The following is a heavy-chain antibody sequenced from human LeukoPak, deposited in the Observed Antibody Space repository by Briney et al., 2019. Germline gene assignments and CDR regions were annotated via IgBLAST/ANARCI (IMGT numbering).Heavy chain of an antibody. V-gene: IGHV1-18*01. D-gene: IGHD6-19*01. Sequence: ASVKVSCKASGYTFTSYGISWVRQAPGQGLEWMGWISAYNGNTNYAQKLQGRVTMTTDTSTSTAYMELRSLRSDDTAVYYCVRDHRIAVAGIFDPWGQGTLVTVSS. CDR2: ISAYNGNT. CDR3: VRDHRIAVAGIFDP. CDR1: GYTFTSYG. J-gene: IGHJ5*02.